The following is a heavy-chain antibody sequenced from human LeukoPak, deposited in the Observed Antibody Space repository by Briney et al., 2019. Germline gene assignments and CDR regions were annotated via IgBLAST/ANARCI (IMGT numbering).Heavy chain of an antibody. V-gene: IGHV3-74*01. CDR1: GFTFSDYW. Sequence: GGSLRLSCAASGFTFSDYWMHWVRQDPEKGLVWVSRISSDARSTIYADSVKGRFTVSRDNAKNTLYLQKSSLRAEDTAVYYCARDLGGSGPTPVDYWGQGTLVTVSS. CDR2: ISSDARST. J-gene: IGHJ4*02. CDR3: ARDLGGSGPTPVDY. D-gene: IGHD4-23*01.